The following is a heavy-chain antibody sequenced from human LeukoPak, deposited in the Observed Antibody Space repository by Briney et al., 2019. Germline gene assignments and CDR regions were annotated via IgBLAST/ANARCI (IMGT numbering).Heavy chain of an antibody. CDR3: ARDGFTIFGVVISHDY. Sequence: ASVKVSCKASGYTFTSYVMNWVRQAPGQGLEWMGWINTNTGKSTYAQGFTGRFVFSLDTSVSTAYLQISSLKAEDTAVYYCARDGFTIFGVVISHDYWGQGTLVTVSS. CDR2: INTNTGKS. CDR1: GYTFTSYV. V-gene: IGHV7-4-1*02. J-gene: IGHJ4*02. D-gene: IGHD3-3*01.